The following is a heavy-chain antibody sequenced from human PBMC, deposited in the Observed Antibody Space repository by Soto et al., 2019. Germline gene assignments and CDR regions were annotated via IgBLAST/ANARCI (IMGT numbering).Heavy chain of an antibody. V-gene: IGHV1-2*02. CDR1: GYTFTGYY. CDR2: INPNSGGT. J-gene: IGHJ6*02. CDR3: ARGSSLWLRLHYYYGMDV. D-gene: IGHD5-12*01. Sequence: ASVKVSCKASGYTFTGYYMHWVRQAPGQGLEWMGWINPNSGGTNYAQKFQGRVTMTRDTSISTAYMELSRLRSDDTAVYYCARGSSLWLRLHYYYGMDVWGQGTTVTVSS.